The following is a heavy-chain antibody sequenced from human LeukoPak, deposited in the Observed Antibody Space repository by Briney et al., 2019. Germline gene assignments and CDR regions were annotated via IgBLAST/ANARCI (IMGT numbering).Heavy chain of an antibody. CDR2: INWNGGST. Sequence: GGSLRLSCAASGFTFSSYWMSWVRQAPGKGLEWVSGINWNGGSTGYADSVKGRFTISRDNAKNSLYLQMNSLRAEDTALYHCARVLSGSYGLRGAFDIWGQGTMVTVSS. J-gene: IGHJ3*02. CDR1: GFTFSSYW. CDR3: ARVLSGSYGLRGAFDI. D-gene: IGHD1-26*01. V-gene: IGHV3-20*01.